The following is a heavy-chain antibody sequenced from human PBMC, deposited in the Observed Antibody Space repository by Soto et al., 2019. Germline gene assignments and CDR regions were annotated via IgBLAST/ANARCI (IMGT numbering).Heavy chain of an antibody. V-gene: IGHV4-39*07. CDR3: ESDGGVGAPTGCFAH. CDR1: GDSISISSYY. CDR2: MYYSGST. J-gene: IGHJ5*02. D-gene: IGHD3-3*01. Sequence: SETLSLTCTISGDSISISSYYWAWIRQPPGKGLEWIGNMYYSGSTNNNPSLKSRVTISVDTSKNQFSLKLSSVTAADTAVYYCESDGGVGAPTGCFAHWVQGTPVTVSS.